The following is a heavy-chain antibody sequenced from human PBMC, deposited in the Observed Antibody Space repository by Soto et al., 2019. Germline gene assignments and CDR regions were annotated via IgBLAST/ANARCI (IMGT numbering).Heavy chain of an antibody. J-gene: IGHJ6*03. CDR1: GFTFSDYY. CDR2: ISSSGSTI. Sequence: GGSLRLSCAASGFTFSDYYMSWIRQAPGKGLEWVSYISSSGSTIYYADSVKGRFTISRDNAKNSLYLQMNSLRAEDTAVYYCARITIFGVVLSYYYYYMDVWGKGTTVTVSS. V-gene: IGHV3-11*01. D-gene: IGHD3-3*01. CDR3: ARITIFGVVLSYYYYYMDV.